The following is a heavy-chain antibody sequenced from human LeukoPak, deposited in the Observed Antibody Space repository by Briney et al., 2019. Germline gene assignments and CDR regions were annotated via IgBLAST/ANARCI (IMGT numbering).Heavy chain of an antibody. CDR2: ISSSSSYI. CDR1: GFTFSSYS. D-gene: IGHD3-22*01. V-gene: IGHV3-21*01. Sequence: GGSLRLSCVASGFTFSSYSMNWVRQAPGKGLEWVSSISSSSSYIYYADSVKGRFTISRDNAKNSLYLQMNSLRAEDTAVYYCARDNHRYYYDSSGYHFDYWGQGTLVTVSS. CDR3: ARDNHRYYYDSSGYHFDY. J-gene: IGHJ4*02.